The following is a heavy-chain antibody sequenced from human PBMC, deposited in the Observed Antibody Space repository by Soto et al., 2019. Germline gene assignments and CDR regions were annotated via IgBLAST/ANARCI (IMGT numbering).Heavy chain of an antibody. J-gene: IGHJ6*03. CDR2: INPNSGGT. CDR1: GYTFTGYY. Sequence: ASVKVSCKASGYTFTGYYMHWVRQAPGQGLEWMGWINPNSGGTNYAQKFQGWVTMTRNTSISTAYMELSSLRSEYTAVYYCARQGSGSSPPAIGYYYYYMDVWGKGTTVTVSS. D-gene: IGHD3-10*01. V-gene: IGHV1-2*04. CDR3: ARQGSGSSPPAIGYYYYYMDV.